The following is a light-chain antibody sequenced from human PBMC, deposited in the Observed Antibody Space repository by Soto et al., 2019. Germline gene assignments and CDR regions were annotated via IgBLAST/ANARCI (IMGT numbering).Light chain of an antibody. V-gene: IGLV1-44*01. CDR1: SSNIGGYT. CDR3: AAWDDSLNAYV. J-gene: IGLJ1*01. Sequence: QSALTQPPSASGTHWRRVTISYSGSSSNIGGYTVNWYQQFPGTAPKLLIYSNNQRPSGVPDRFSGSKSGTSASLAISGLQSEDEADYYCAAWDDSLNAYVFGTGTKVTVL. CDR2: SNN.